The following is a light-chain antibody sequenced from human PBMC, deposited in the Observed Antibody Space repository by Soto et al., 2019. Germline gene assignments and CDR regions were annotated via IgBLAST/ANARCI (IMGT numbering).Light chain of an antibody. V-gene: IGLV1-40*01. J-gene: IGLJ2*01. CDR2: GNS. Sequence: QSVLTQQPSVSGAPGQRVTISCTGSSSNIGAGYDVPWYQQLPGTAPKLLIYGNSNRPSGVPDRFSGSKSGTSASLAITGLQAEDEADYYCQSYDSSLSGYVVFGGGTKLTVL. CDR3: QSYDSSLSGYVV. CDR1: SSNIGAGYD.